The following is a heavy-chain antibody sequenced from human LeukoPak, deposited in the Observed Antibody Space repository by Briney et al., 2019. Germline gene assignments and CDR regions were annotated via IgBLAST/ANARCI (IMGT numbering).Heavy chain of an antibody. V-gene: IGHV3-23*01. CDR3: AKRDSCGSYYYDF. Sequence: GGSLTLSCARSGFTLSRYGMSWVRQTPGKGLEWVSTISGSGFNTYYADSVKGRFTISRDNSKSTLFLQMNSVRVEDTAIYYCAKRDSCGSYYYDFWGQGTLVTVSS. J-gene: IGHJ4*02. CDR1: GFTLSRYG. CDR2: ISGSGFNT. D-gene: IGHD3-22*01.